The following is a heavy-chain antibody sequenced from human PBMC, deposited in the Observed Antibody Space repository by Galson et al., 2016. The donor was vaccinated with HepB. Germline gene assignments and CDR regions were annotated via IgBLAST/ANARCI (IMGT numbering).Heavy chain of an antibody. CDR3: ARHSLGLTAAVAGPWVNI. CDR2: INPSDSYT. D-gene: IGHD3-9*01. V-gene: IGHV5-10-1*01. CDR1: GYSFTSHW. Sequence: QSGAEVKKPGESLRISCQASGYSFTSHWISWVRQMPGKGLEWMATINPSDSYTNYSPSFQGHVTISTDKSIRTAYLQWSSLQASDTAMYFCARHSLGLTAAVAGPWVNIWGQGTKVIVSS. J-gene: IGHJ3*02.